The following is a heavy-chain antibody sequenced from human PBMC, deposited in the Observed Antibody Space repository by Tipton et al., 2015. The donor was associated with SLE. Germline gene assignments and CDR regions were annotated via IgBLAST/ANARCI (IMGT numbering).Heavy chain of an antibody. CDR3: ARQGAAVTMSGWFDP. CDR2: LYASGKT. J-gene: IGHJ5*02. D-gene: IGHD4-17*01. Sequence: TLSLTCTVSGGSIGSYNWFWFRQPAGKGLGWIGRLYASGKTKYNPSLNSRVAVSVDRSKNQFSLTLSSVTAADTAVYYCARQGAAVTMSGWFDPWGQGTLVTVSS. V-gene: IGHV4-4*07. CDR1: GGSIGSYN.